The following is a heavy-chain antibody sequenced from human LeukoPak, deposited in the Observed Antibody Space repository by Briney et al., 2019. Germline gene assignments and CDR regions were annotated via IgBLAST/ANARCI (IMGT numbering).Heavy chain of an antibody. CDR2: IYHSGST. J-gene: IGHJ4*02. Sequence: SETLSLTCAVSGYSISSGYYWGWIRQPPGKGLEWIGSIYHSGSTYYNPSLKSRVTISEDTSKNQFSLKLSSVTAADTAVYYCAIAVAGTIDYWGQGTLVTVSS. CDR3: AIAVAGTIDY. CDR1: GYSISSGYY. D-gene: IGHD6-19*01. V-gene: IGHV4-38-2*01.